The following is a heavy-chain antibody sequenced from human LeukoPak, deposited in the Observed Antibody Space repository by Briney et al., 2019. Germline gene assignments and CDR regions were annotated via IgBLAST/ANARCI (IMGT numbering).Heavy chain of an antibody. D-gene: IGHD6-19*01. J-gene: IGHJ5*02. CDR1: GYTFTTYD. V-gene: IGHV1-8*01. CDR3: ARGRGSGHKENWFDP. Sequence: ASVKVSCKASGYTFTTYDINWVRQATGQGLEWMGWMYPNSGNTGYTQKFQGRVTMTSNTSISTAYMELSRLRSEETAVYYCARGRGSGHKENWFDPWGQGTLVTVSS. CDR2: MYPNSGNT.